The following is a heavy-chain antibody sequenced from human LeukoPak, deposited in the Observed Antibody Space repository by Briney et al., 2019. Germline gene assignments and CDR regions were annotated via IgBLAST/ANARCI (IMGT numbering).Heavy chain of an antibody. Sequence: PGGSLRLSCAASGFTFSSYWMHWVRQAPGKGLVWVSRINSDGRSTSHADSVRGRFTISRDNAKNTVYLQMNSLRAEDTAMYYCARDLTGSVFDFWGQGTLVTVSS. CDR3: ARDLTGSVFDF. J-gene: IGHJ4*02. CDR2: INSDGRST. CDR1: GFTFSSYW. D-gene: IGHD4/OR15-4a*01. V-gene: IGHV3-74*01.